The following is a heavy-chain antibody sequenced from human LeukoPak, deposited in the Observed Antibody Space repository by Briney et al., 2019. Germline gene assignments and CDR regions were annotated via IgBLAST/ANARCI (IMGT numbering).Heavy chain of an antibody. CDR3: ARDDASTARASGMDV. CDR1: GFTFTTYD. J-gene: IGHJ6*04. D-gene: IGHD6-6*01. Sequence: GGSLRLSCAASGFTFTTYDTNWVRQAPGKGLEWVSYISRDSAYMYLADSVKGRFTISRDNAKNSLYLQMNSLRGEDTAVYYCARDDASTARASGMDVWGKGTTVTVSS. V-gene: IGHV3-21*01. CDR2: ISRDSAYM.